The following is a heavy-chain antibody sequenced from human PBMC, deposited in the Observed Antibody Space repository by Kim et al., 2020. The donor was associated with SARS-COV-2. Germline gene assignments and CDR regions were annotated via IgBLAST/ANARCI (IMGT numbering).Heavy chain of an antibody. CDR2: IDPSDSYT. CDR3: ARRIHDYGDYVEAFDI. Sequence: GESLKISCKGSGYSFTSYWISWVRQMPGKGLEWMGRIDPSDSYTNYSPSFQGHVTISADKSISTAYLQWSSLKASDTAMYYCARRIHDYGDYVEAFDIWGQGTMVTVSS. V-gene: IGHV5-10-1*01. CDR1: GYSFTSYW. J-gene: IGHJ3*02. D-gene: IGHD4-17*01.